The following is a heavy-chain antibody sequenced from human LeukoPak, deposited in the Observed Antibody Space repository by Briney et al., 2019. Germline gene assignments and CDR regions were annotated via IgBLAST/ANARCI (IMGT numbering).Heavy chain of an antibody. V-gene: IGHV4-39*07. CDR3: ARKREGPTTGIDS. CDR2: IYSSGRS. Sequence: SETLSLTCTVSGASISSTNSYWGWIRQSPRTGLEWIGNIYSSGRSYYNPSLKSRVTISTDTSDKQFSLKLTSVTAADTAVYYCARKREGPTTGIDSWGQGTLATVSS. J-gene: IGHJ4*02. D-gene: IGHD1-26*01. CDR1: GASISSTNSY.